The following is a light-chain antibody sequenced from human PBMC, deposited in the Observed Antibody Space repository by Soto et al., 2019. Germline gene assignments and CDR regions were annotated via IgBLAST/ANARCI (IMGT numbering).Light chain of an antibody. CDR3: TSYTSSNTLV. J-gene: IGLJ2*01. CDR2: EVT. V-gene: IGLV2-14*01. Sequence: QSALTQPASVSGSPGQSITISCTGTSSDVGGYNYVSWYQQHPGKAPKLMIYEVTNRPSGVPNRFSGSKSGNTASLIISGLQAEDEADYYCTSYTSSNTLVIGGGTKLTVL. CDR1: SSDVGGYNY.